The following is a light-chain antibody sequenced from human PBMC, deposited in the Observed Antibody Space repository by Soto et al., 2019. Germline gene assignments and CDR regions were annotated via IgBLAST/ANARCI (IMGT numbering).Light chain of an antibody. Sequence: VLTQPPSVSGAPGQRVTISCTGSSSNIGAGYDVRWYQQLPGTAPKLLIYGNSNRPSGVPDRFSGSKSGTSASLAITGLQAEDEADYYCQSYDSSLSGYYVFGTGTKVTVL. J-gene: IGLJ1*01. CDR1: SSNIGAGYD. CDR2: GNS. CDR3: QSYDSSLSGYYV. V-gene: IGLV1-40*01.